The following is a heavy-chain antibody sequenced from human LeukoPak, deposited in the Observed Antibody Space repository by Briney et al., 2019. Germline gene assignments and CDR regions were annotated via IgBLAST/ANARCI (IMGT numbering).Heavy chain of an antibody. CDR2: INPKSGGT. CDR1: GYGLIDYY. Sequence: ASVKVSCKASGYGLIDYYIHWVRQAPGQGFEWMGWINPKSGGTNYAQKFQGRVTMTRDTSINTAYMEVSSLRTDDTAVYYCTRGYTGTIDYWGQGTLVTISS. D-gene: IGHD1-7*01. V-gene: IGHV1-2*02. CDR3: TRGYTGTIDY. J-gene: IGHJ4*02.